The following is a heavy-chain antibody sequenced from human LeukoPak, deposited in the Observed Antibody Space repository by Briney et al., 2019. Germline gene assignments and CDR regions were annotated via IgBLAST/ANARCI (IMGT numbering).Heavy chain of an antibody. CDR1: GGSISSYY. V-gene: IGHV4-59*12. CDR2: IYYSGST. J-gene: IGHJ6*03. D-gene: IGHD6-13*01. Sequence: SETLSLTCTVSGGSISSYYWSWIRQPPGKGLEWIGYIYYSGSTNYNPSLKSRVTISVDTSKNQFSLKLSSVTAADTAVYYCARVGIAAAGGYYYYYMDVWGKGTTATVSS. CDR3: ARVGIAAAGGYYYYYMDV.